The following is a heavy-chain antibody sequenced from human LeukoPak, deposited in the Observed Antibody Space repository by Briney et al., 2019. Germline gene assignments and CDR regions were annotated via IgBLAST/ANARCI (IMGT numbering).Heavy chain of an antibody. Sequence: GGSLRLSCAASGLTVSSNYMSWVRQAPGKGLEWVSVIYSGGTTYYADSVKGRFTISRDNSKNTLYLQMDSLRAEDTAVYYCAGSMRVSWIQMWFDIWGQGTMVTVSS. D-gene: IGHD5-18*01. J-gene: IGHJ3*02. V-gene: IGHV3-53*01. CDR3: AGSMRVSWIQMWFDI. CDR2: IYSGGTT. CDR1: GLTVSSNY.